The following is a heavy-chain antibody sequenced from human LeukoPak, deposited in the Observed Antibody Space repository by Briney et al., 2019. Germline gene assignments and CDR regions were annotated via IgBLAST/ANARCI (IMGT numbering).Heavy chain of an antibody. D-gene: IGHD1-1*01. V-gene: IGHV3-7*01. CDR2: IKEDGSEK. J-gene: IGHJ4*02. CDR1: GFTFTNFW. CDR3: ARSGQGTSPY. Sequence: GGSLRLSCAASGFTFTNFWMSWVRQAPGRGLEWVAHIKEDGSEKYYVDSVKGGFTISRENAKNSLYLQMNSLRADDTAVYYCARSGQGTSPYWGQGTLVTVSS.